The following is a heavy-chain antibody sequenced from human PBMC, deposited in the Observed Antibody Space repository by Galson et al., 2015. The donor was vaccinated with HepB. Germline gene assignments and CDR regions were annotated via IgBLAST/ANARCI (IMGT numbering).Heavy chain of an antibody. Sequence: SVKVSCKASGYTFTSYGSSWGRQAPGQGLEWMGWTSAYNGNTNYAQKLQGRVTMTIDTSTCTAYMELRSLRSDDTAVYYCARAHVHYYGSSGYVRSGPDDYSGHATLVTVSS. J-gene: IGHJ4*01. CDR1: GYTFTSYG. D-gene: IGHD3-22*01. CDR3: ARAHVHYYGSSGYVRSGPDDY. CDR2: TSAYNGNT. V-gene: IGHV1-18*01.